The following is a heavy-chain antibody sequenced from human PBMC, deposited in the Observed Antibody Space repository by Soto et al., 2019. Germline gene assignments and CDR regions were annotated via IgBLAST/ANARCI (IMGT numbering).Heavy chain of an antibody. CDR1: GYTFTSYD. V-gene: IGHV1-8*01. CDR2: MNPNSGNT. D-gene: IGHD3-22*01. CDR3: ARADYYDRSGYLLPCSY. Sequence: ASVKVSCKASGYTFTSYDINWVRQATGQGLEWMGWMNPNSGNTGYAQKFQGRVTLTRNTSISTAYMELSSLRSEETAVYYCARADYYDRSGYLLPCSYWGQGTLVTVSS. J-gene: IGHJ4*02.